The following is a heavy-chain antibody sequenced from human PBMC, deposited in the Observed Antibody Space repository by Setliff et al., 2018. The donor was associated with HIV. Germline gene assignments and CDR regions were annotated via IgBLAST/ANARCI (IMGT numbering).Heavy chain of an antibody. V-gene: IGHV3-48*04. Sequence: LRLSCAASGFTFSSYSMNWVRQAPGKGLDWVSYTSSSGATIYYADSVKGRFTIYRDNTKNSLYLQMNILRTEDTAVYYCMYGGRTATTHWGQGTLVTVSS. CDR2: TSSSGATI. CDR1: GFTFSSYS. J-gene: IGHJ4*02. CDR3: MYGGRTATTH. D-gene: IGHD4-17*01.